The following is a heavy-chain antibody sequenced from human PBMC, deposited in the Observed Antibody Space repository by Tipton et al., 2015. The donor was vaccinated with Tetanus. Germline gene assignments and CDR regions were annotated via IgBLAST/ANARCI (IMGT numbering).Heavy chain of an antibody. J-gene: IGHJ6*02. V-gene: IGHV3-30*18. CDR2: ISFNGAYE. Sequence: SLRLSCAASGFSLTNHGMHWVRQAPGKGLEWVAIISFNGAYEYYAESVKGRFSISRDTSKNTVSLQMNSLRADDTAVYYCAKYLGYCTSTSCYGEPDYDYYYGMDVWGQGTTVTVAS. D-gene: IGHD2-2*01. CDR1: GFSLTNHG. CDR3: AKYLGYCTSTSCYGEPDYDYYYGMDV.